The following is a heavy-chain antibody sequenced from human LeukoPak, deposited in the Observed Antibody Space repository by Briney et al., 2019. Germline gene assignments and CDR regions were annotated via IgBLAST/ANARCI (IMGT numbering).Heavy chain of an antibody. CDR1: GGSFSGYY. Sequence: SETLSLTCAVYGGSFSGYYWSWIRQPPGKGLEWIGEINHSGSTNYNPSLKSRVTISVDTSKNQFSLELSSVTAADTAVYYCARPPGAAAGTEDYWGQGTLVTVSS. D-gene: IGHD6-13*01. CDR2: INHSGST. V-gene: IGHV4-34*01. J-gene: IGHJ4*02. CDR3: ARPPGAAAGTEDY.